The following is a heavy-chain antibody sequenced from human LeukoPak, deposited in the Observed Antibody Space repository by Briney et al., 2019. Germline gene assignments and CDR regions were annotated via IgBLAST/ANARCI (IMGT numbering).Heavy chain of an antibody. J-gene: IGHJ4*02. Sequence: SETLSLTCTVSGGSISSSSYYWGWVRQPPGKGLEWIGSIYYSGSTYYNPSLKSRVTISVDTSKNQFSLKLSSVTAADTAVYYCARGVSDTGKIDYWGQGTLVTVSS. CDR3: ARGVSDTGKIDY. CDR1: GGSISSSSYY. D-gene: IGHD3-10*01. CDR2: IYYSGST. V-gene: IGHV4-39*07.